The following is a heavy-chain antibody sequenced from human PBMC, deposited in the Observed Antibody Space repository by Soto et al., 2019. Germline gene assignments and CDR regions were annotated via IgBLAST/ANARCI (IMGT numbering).Heavy chain of an antibody. D-gene: IGHD3-22*01. V-gene: IGHV1-2*04. CDR1: GYTFTGYY. CDR2: INPNSGGT. Sequence: QVQLVQSGAEVKKPGASVKVSCKASGYTFTGYYMHWVRQAPGQGLEWMGWINPNSGGTNYAQKFQGWVTMTRDTSISTAYMELSRLRSDDTAVYYCARSVDSSGYADHDAFDIWGQGTMVTVSS. CDR3: ARSVDSSGYADHDAFDI. J-gene: IGHJ3*02.